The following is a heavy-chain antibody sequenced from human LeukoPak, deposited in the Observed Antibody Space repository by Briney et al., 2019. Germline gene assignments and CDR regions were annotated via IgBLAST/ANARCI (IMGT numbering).Heavy chain of an antibody. D-gene: IGHD3-22*01. V-gene: IGHV1-2*02. J-gene: IGHJ6*02. CDR1: GYTFTGYY. CDR3: ARNKVTMIVVVGRYYGMDV. CDR2: INPNSGGT. Sequence: GASVTVSFTASGYTFTGYYMHWVRQAPGQGREWMGWINPNSGGTNYAQKFQGRVTMTRDTSISTAYMELSRLRSDDTAVYYCARNKVTMIVVVGRYYGMDVWGQGTTVTVSS.